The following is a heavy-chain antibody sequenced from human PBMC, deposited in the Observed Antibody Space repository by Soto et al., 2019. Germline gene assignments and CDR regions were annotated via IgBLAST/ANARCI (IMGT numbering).Heavy chain of an antibody. D-gene: IGHD1-26*01. V-gene: IGHV3-30-3*01. Sequence: QVQLVESGGGVVQPGRSLRLSCAASGFTFSSYAMHWVRQAPGKGLEWVAVISYDGSNKYYADSVKGRFTISRDNSKKTLYLQMNSLRAEDTAVYYCARGGSGRWELPHYWGQGTLVTVSS. CDR1: GFTFSSYA. J-gene: IGHJ4*02. CDR2: ISYDGSNK. CDR3: ARGGSGRWELPHY.